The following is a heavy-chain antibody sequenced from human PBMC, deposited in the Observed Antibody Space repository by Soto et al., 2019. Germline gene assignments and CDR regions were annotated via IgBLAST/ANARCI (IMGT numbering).Heavy chain of an antibody. J-gene: IGHJ6*03. CDR2: IYYSGST. Sequence: SETLSLTCTVSGGSISSYYWSWIRQPPGKGLEWIGYIYYSGSTNYNPSLKSRVTISVDTSKNQFSLKLSSVTAADTAVYYCARRAYSSSLYYYYYYMDVWGKGTTVTVSS. CDR1: GGSISSYY. CDR3: ARRAYSSSLYYYYYYMDV. D-gene: IGHD6-6*01. V-gene: IGHV4-59*08.